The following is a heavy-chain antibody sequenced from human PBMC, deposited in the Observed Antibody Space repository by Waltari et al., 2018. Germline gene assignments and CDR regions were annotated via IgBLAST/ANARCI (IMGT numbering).Heavy chain of an antibody. Sequence: QVQLVQSGSEVKKPGSSVTVSCKASGGTFGRYAVSWVRQAPGQGLEWVGGIKPVLGTTSYAQKFQDRVTLIADDSSSTVYMELSSLKSDDTAVYYCARDRHFSDGGAYYESGLWGRGTLVTVSS. CDR3: ARDRHFSDGGAYYESGL. CDR1: GGTFGRYA. V-gene: IGHV1-69*13. D-gene: IGHD2-21*01. CDR2: IKPVLGTT. J-gene: IGHJ2*01.